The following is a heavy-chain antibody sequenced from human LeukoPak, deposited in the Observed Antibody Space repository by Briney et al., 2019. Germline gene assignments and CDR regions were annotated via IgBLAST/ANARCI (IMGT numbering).Heavy chain of an antibody. CDR1: GGSISSHY. CDR2: IYTSGST. V-gene: IGHV4-4*07. J-gene: IGHJ4*02. Sequence: SETLSLTCTVSGGSISSHYWSWIRQPAGNGLEWIGRIYTSGSTNYNASLKSRVSMSVDTSKNQFSLKLSSVTAADTAVFYCARENSGSYREFDYWGQGTLVTVSS. D-gene: IGHD1-26*01. CDR3: ARENSGSYREFDY.